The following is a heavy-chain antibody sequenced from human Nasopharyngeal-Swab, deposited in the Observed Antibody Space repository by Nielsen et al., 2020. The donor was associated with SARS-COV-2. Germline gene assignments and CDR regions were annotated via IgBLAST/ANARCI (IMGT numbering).Heavy chain of an antibody. D-gene: IGHD1-20*01. V-gene: IGHV6-1*01. CDR1: GDTLSTSSVA. CDR3: ARDYKWAFDY. Sequence: SQTLSLTCAVSGDTLSTSSVAWNWIRLSPSRGLEWLGKTKYVSKWNSDYAESVKSRITINPDTSKNQFSLRLNSVTPEDTAMYYCARDYKWAFDYWGQGTLVTVSS. J-gene: IGHJ4*02. CDR2: TKYVSKWNS.